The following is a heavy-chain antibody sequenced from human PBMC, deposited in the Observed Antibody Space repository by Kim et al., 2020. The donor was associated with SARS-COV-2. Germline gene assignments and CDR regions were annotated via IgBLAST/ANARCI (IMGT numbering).Heavy chain of an antibody. J-gene: IGHJ6*02. D-gene: IGHD5-18*01. Sequence: SVKVSCRTSGGTFSSDGVNWVRQAPVQGLEWMGVIVPMSGTTNYAQKFQGRVTITADASTTTAYMELSSLRSEDTAVYYCARGLERGFSYFYYGLHVWGQGTTVTVSS. CDR1: GGTFSSDG. V-gene: IGHV1-69*13. CDR2: IVPMSGTT. CDR3: ARGLERGFSYFYYGLHV.